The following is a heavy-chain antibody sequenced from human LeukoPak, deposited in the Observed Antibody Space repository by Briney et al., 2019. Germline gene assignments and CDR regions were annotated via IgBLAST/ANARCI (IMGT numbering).Heavy chain of an antibody. CDR1: GYTLTELS. J-gene: IGHJ6*02. CDR3: ARDPKTYYDFWSGYFVSYYYGMDV. Sequence: ASVKVSCKVSGYTLTELSMHWVRQAPGKGLEWMGGFDPEDGETIYAQKFQGRVTMTEDTSTDTAYMELSRLRSDDTAVYYCARDPKTYYDFWSGYFVSYYYGMDVWGQGTTVTVSS. CDR2: FDPEDGET. D-gene: IGHD3-3*01. V-gene: IGHV1-24*01.